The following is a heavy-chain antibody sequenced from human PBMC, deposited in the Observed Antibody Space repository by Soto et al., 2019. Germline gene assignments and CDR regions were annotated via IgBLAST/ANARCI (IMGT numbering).Heavy chain of an antibody. CDR3: ASYVSSGWPLIDY. CDR1: GFTFSSYW. CDR2: INSDGSST. J-gene: IGHJ4*02. V-gene: IGHV3-74*01. Sequence: GGSLRLSCAASGFTFSSYWMHWVRQAPGKGLAWVSRINSDGSSTSYADSVKGRFTISRDNAKNTLYLQMNSLRAEDTAVYYCASYVSSGWPLIDYWGQGTLVTGSS. D-gene: IGHD6-19*01.